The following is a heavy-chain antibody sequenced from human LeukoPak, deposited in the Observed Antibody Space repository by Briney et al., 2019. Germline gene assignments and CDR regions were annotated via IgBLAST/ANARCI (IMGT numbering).Heavy chain of an antibody. Sequence: GGSLRLSCAASGFIFSSYGMHWVRQAPGKGLEWVAVIWYDGSNKYYADSVKGRFTIPRDNSKNTLYLQMNSLRADDTAVYHCARDGKWLVEGYYYYGMDVWGQGTTVTVPS. D-gene: IGHD6-19*01. J-gene: IGHJ6*02. V-gene: IGHV3-33*01. CDR2: IWYDGSNK. CDR3: ARDGKWLVEGYYYYGMDV. CDR1: GFIFSSYG.